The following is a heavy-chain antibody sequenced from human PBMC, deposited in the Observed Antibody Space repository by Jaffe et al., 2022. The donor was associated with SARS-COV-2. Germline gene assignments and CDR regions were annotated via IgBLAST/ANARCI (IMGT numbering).Heavy chain of an antibody. CDR1: GYTLTELS. Sequence: QVQLVQSGAEVKKPGASVKVSCKVSGYTLTELSMHWVRQAPGKGLEWMGGFDPEDGETIYAQKFQGRVTMTEDTSTDTAYMELSSLRSEDTAVYYCATIPVPRYIAAAGGLGYFDYWGQGTLVTVSS. CDR3: ATIPVPRYIAAAGGLGYFDY. CDR2: FDPEDGET. V-gene: IGHV1-24*01. D-gene: IGHD6-13*01. J-gene: IGHJ4*02.